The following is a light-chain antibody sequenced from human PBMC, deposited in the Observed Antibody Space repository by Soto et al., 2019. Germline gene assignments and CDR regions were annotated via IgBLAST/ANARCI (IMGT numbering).Light chain of an antibody. J-gene: IGKJ1*01. Sequence: ERVLAQASGPLAVSPGEGATPSFRASQSVSIKLAWYQQKPGQAPRLLIYDASNRATGIPDRFSGSGSGTDFTLTISSLQPEDFATYSCQQYYISWSFGQGTKVDIK. CDR2: DAS. CDR1: QSVSIK. CDR3: QQYYISWS. V-gene: IGKV3D-15*01.